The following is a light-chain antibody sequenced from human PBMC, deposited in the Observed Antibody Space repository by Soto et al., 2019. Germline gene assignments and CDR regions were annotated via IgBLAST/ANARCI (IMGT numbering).Light chain of an antibody. CDR3: CSYSGTFVV. V-gene: IGLV2-11*01. CDR2: EVF. Sequence: QSALTQPRSVSGSPGQSVAISCTGSSTDVGYYDSVSWYQHHPGKAPNLLIYEVFKRPSRVPDRFSGSKSSTTASLTISGLQAEDEGDYYCCSYSGTFVVFGGGTQLTVL. CDR1: STDVGYYDS. J-gene: IGLJ2*01.